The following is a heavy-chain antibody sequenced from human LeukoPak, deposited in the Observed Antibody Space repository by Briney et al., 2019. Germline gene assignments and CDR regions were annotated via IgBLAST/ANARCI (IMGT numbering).Heavy chain of an antibody. D-gene: IGHD3-3*01. CDR3: ASDYYDFWSGYYRSLVD. V-gene: IGHV4-59*12. CDR2: IYYSGST. Sequence: SETLSLTCTVSGGSISSYYWSWIRQPPGKGLEWIGYIYYSGSTNYNPSLKSRVTISVDTSKNQFSLKLSSVTAADTAVYYCASDYYDFWSGYYRSLVDWGQGTLVTVSS. J-gene: IGHJ4*02. CDR1: GGSISSYY.